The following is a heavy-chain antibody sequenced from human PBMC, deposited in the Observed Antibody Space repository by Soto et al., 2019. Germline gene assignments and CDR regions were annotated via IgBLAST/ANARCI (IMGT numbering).Heavy chain of an antibody. CDR1: GDSVSSNSAA. D-gene: IGHD5-12*01. CDR2: TYYRSKWYN. J-gene: IGHJ4*02. CDR3: ARDRLVADYFDY. Sequence: PSQTLSLTCAISGDSVSSNSAAWNWIRQSPSRGLEWLGRTYYRSKWYNDYPISVKGRITINPDTSKNRFSLQLNSVTPEDTAVYYCARDRLVADYFDYWGQGTLVTVSS. V-gene: IGHV6-1*01.